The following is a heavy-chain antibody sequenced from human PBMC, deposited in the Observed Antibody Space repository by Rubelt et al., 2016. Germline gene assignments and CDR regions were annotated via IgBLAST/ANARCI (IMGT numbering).Heavy chain of an antibody. V-gene: IGHV3-30*07. Sequence: GRFTISRDNSKNTLSLQMNSLRAEDTAVYYCARGGIAGADPNGPGDYWGQGTLVTASS. J-gene: IGHJ4*02. CDR3: ARGGIAGADPNGPGDY. D-gene: IGHD6-19*01.